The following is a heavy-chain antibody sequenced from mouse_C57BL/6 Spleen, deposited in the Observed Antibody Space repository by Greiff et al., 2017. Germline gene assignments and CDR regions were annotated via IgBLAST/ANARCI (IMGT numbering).Heavy chain of an antibody. V-gene: IGHV1-54*01. J-gene: IGHJ3*01. D-gene: IGHD2-4*01. Sequence: VQLQQSGAELVRPGTSVKVSCKASGYAFTNYLIEWVTQRPGQGLEWIGVINPGSGGTNYNEKFKGKETLTADKSSSTAYMPLSSLTSEDSAVYFCARSGDYDEVWFAYWGQGTLVTVSA. CDR2: INPGSGGT. CDR3: ARSGDYDEVWFAY. CDR1: GYAFTNYL.